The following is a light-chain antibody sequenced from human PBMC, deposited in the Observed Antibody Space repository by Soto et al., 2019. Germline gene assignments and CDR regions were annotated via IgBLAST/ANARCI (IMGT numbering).Light chain of an antibody. Sequence: EIVLTQSPATLSVSPGVRATLSCRASQSVGSNFAWYQVKPGQAPRLLIYDASTRASGIPARFSGSGSGTECTLTISSLQSEDFAIYYCQQYNDWPSWTFGQGTKVEIK. CDR3: QQYNDWPSWT. CDR2: DAS. CDR1: QSVGSN. J-gene: IGKJ1*01. V-gene: IGKV3-15*01.